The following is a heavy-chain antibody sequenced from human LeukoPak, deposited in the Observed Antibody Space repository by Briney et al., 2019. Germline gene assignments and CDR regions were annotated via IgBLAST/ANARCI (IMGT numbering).Heavy chain of an antibody. D-gene: IGHD2-2*02. Sequence: PSQTLSLTCTVSGGSISSGGYYWSWIRQHPGKGLEWIGYIYYSGSTYYNPSLKSRVTISVDTSKNQFSLKLSSVTAADTAVYYCARDRDVVVPAAIGPGYWYFDLWGRGTLVTVSS. CDR3: ARDRDVVVPAAIGPGYWYFDL. J-gene: IGHJ2*01. CDR1: GGSISSGGYY. CDR2: IYYSGST. V-gene: IGHV4-31*03.